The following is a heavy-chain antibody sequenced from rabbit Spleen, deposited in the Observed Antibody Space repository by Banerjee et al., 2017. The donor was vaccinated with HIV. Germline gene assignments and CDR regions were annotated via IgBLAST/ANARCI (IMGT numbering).Heavy chain of an antibody. D-gene: IGHD8-1*01. J-gene: IGHJ6*01. CDR2: IYAGSSGNT. Sequence: QSLEESGGGLVKPGASLTLTCKASGFSFNSGYDMCWVRQAPGKGLEWIACIYAGSSGNTYSATWAKGRFTISKTSSTTVTLQMTSLTAADTATYFCARDAGTSVSTYGMDLWGP. CDR1: GFSFNSGYD. CDR3: ARDAGTSVSTYGMDL. V-gene: IGHV1S40*01.